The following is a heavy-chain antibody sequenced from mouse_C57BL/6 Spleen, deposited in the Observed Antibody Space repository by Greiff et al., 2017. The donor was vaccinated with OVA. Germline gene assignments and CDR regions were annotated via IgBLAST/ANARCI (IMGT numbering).Heavy chain of an antibody. CDR2: ISSGSSTI. D-gene: IGHD2-1*01. CDR1: GFTFSDYG. Sequence: DVKLVESGGGLVKPGGSLKLSCAASGFTFSDYGVHWVRQVPEKGLEWVAYISSGSSTIYYADTVKGRFTISRDNAKNTLFLQMTSLRSEDTAMYYCARGDYYASYWGQGTLVTVSA. CDR3: ARGDYYASY. V-gene: IGHV5-17*01. J-gene: IGHJ3*01.